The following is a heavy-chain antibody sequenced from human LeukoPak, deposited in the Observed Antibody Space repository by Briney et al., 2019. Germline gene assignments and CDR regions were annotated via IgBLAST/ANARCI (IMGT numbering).Heavy chain of an antibody. CDR2: IGDTDIMT. J-gene: IGHJ4*02. V-gene: IGHV3-23*01. CDR1: GFTFSIDA. CDR3: AKDQTPTVGATDY. Sequence: GSLRLSCAASGFTFSIDAMSWVRQAPGKGLEWVSTIGDTDIMTHYADSVKGRFTISRDDSKNTLYLQMNSLRADDTALYYCAKDQTPTVGATDYCGQGTLVTVSS. D-gene: IGHD1-26*01.